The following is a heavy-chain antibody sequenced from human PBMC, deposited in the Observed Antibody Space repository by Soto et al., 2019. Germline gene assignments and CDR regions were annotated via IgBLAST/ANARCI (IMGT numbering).Heavy chain of an antibody. J-gene: IGHJ4*01. CDR2: IDWDDDR. D-gene: IGHD6-19*01. Sequence: SGPTPVNPTQTLTLTCTFSWFSLSTSGMGVSWIRQPPGKALEWLARIDWDDDRYYSTSLKTRLTISKDTSKNQVVLTMTNMDPVDAATYYCARIPKYSNGWYYFDYWGHGTLVTVSS. CDR3: ARIPKYSNGWYYFDY. V-gene: IGHV2-70*11. CDR1: WFSLSTSGMG.